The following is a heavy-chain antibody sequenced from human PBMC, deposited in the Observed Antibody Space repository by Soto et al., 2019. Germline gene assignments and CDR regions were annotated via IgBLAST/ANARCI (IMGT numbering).Heavy chain of an antibody. CDR2: IYYSGTT. CDR1: GGSISSYY. V-gene: IGHV4-59*08. CDR3: ASHPIVATTITFDY. Sequence: QVQLQESGPGLVTPSETLSLTCTVSGGSISSYYWSWIRQPPGKGLEWIGYIYYSGTTNYNPSLKSRVTISVDTSKNPFSLTLSSVTAADTAVYYCASHPIVATTITFDYWGQGTLVTVSS. J-gene: IGHJ4*02. D-gene: IGHD5-12*01.